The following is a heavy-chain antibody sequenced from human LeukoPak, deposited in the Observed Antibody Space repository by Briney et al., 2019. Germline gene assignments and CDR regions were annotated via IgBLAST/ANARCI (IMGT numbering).Heavy chain of an antibody. V-gene: IGHV3-48*03. Sequence: GSLRLSCVASGFTLSSYQMHWVRQAPGKGLEWVSYIANSGGTILYADSVKGRFTISRDDAKNSLYLQMNTLRVEDTAIYYCARETRGAFDYWGQGTLVTVSS. J-gene: IGHJ4*02. D-gene: IGHD4/OR15-4a*01. CDR2: IANSGGTI. CDR3: ARETRGAFDY. CDR1: GFTLSSYQ.